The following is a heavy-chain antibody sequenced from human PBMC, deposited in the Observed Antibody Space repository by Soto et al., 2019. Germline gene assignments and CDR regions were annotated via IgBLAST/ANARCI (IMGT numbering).Heavy chain of an antibody. Sequence: QVHLVESGGGLVKPGGSLRLSCAASGFTFSGYFMSWIRQAPGQGLEWLSYISSGGDIVSYAESVRGRFTISRDNAENSLYLQMNSLRVEDTAVYYCARDRGAVTGDYFDYWGQGALVSVSS. D-gene: IGHD6-19*01. V-gene: IGHV3-11*01. CDR1: GFTFSGYF. CDR2: ISSGGDIV. CDR3: ARDRGAVTGDYFDY. J-gene: IGHJ4*02.